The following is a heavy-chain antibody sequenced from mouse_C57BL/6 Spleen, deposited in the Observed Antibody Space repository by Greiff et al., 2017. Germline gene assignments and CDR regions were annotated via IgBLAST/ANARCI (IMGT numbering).Heavy chain of an antibody. Sequence: QVQLQQPGAELVKPGASVKLSCKASGYTFTSYWMHWVKQRPGRGLEWIGRIDPNSGGTKYNEKFKSKATLTVDKPSSTAYMQLSSLTSEDSAVYYCARGVTTGVAKGGYFDYWGQGTTLTVSS. CDR1: GYTFTSYW. CDR3: ARGVTTGVAKGGYFDY. CDR2: IDPNSGGT. J-gene: IGHJ2*01. V-gene: IGHV1-72*01. D-gene: IGHD1-1*01.